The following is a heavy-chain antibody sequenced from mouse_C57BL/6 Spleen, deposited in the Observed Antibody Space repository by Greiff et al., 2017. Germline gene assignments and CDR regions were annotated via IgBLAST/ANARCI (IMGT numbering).Heavy chain of an antibody. CDR3: ARGDYGNYDAMDY. CDR2: IDPANGNT. D-gene: IGHD2-1*01. V-gene: IGHV14-3*01. Sequence: EVMLVESVAELVRPGASVKLSCTASGFNIKNTYMHWVKQRPEQGLEWIGRIDPANGNTKYAPKFPGKATITADTSSNTAYLQLSSLTSEDTAIYYCARGDYGNYDAMDYWGQGTSVTVSS. J-gene: IGHJ4*01. CDR1: GFNIKNTY.